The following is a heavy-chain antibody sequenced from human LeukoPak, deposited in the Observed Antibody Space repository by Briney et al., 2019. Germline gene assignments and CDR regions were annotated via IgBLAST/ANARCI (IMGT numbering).Heavy chain of an antibody. CDR2: INPNSGGT. D-gene: IGHD4-17*01. Sequence: ASVKVSCKASGYTFTGYYMHWVRQAPGQGLEWMGWINPNSGGTNYAQKFQGRVTMTRDTSISTAYMELSRLRSDDTAVYYCARDLYGTLRGAEYWGQGTLVTVSS. CDR1: GYTFTGYY. V-gene: IGHV1-2*02. J-gene: IGHJ4*02. CDR3: ARDLYGTLRGAEY.